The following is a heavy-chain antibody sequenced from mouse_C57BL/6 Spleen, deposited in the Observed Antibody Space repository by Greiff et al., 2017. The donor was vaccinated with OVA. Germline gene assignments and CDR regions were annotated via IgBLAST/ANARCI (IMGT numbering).Heavy chain of an antibody. CDR1: GYTFTSYW. CDR3: ARGDGYYAWFAY. D-gene: IGHD2-3*01. J-gene: IGHJ3*01. CDR2: IDPSDSET. V-gene: IGHV1-52*01. Sequence: QVHVKQPGAELVRPGSSVKLSCKASGYTFTSYWMHWVKQRPIQGLEWIGNIDPSDSETHYNQKFKDKATLTVDKSSSTAYMQLSSLTSEDSAVYYCARGDGYYAWFAYWGQGTLVTVSA.